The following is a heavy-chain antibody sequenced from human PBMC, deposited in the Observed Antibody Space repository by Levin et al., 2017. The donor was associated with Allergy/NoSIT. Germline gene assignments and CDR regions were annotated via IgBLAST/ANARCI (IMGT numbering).Heavy chain of an antibody. Sequence: GESLKISCAASGFTVSSHYMSWVRQAPGKGLQWVSLIYSDDTTYYADSVKGRFTISRDNSKNTLHLQMNSLRTEDTAVYYCARGLWFGVGDPWGQGTLVTVSS. CDR2: IYSDDTT. V-gene: IGHV3-66*02. CDR1: GFTVSSHY. J-gene: IGHJ5*02. CDR3: ARGLWFGVGDP. D-gene: IGHD3-10*01.